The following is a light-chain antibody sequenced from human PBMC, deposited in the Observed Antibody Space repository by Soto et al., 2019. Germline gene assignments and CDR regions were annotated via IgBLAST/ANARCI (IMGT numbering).Light chain of an antibody. J-gene: IGKJ4*01. Sequence: EIVMTQSPATLSVSPGERATLSCRASQGIRSSLAWYQQKPGQAPRLLIYGASIRATGVPATFSGSGSGTEFTLSISSLQSEDLAVYYCQQDSSWPLTFGEGTKVEIK. CDR1: QGIRSS. CDR3: QQDSSWPLT. CDR2: GAS. V-gene: IGKV3-15*01.